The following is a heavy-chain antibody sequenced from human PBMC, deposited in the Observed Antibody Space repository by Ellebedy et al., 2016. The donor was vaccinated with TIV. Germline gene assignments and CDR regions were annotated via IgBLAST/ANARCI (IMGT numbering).Heavy chain of an antibody. D-gene: IGHD6-19*01. J-gene: IGHJ4*02. CDR2: IKQDGSEK. Sequence: GESLKISXAASGFTFSSYWMSWVRQAPGKGLEWVANIKQDGSEKYYVDSVKGRFTISRDNAKNSLYLQMNSLRAEDTAVYYCAREGIAVAGVFDYWGQGTLVTVSS. CDR1: GFTFSSYW. CDR3: AREGIAVAGVFDY. V-gene: IGHV3-7*04.